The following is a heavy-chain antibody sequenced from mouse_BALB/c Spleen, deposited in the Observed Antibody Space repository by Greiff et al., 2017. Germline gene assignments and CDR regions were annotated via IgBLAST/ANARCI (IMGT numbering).Heavy chain of an antibody. J-gene: IGHJ3*01. CDR2: IDPSDSYT. Sequence: QVQLQQPGAELVKPGASVKMSCKASGYTFTSYWMHWVKQRPGQGLEWIGVIDPSDSYTSYNQKFKGKATLTVDTSSSTAYMQLSSLTSEDSAVYYCHYYYGGASSWFAYWGQGTLVTVSA. CDR1: GYTFTSYW. V-gene: IGHV1S127*01. CDR3: HYYYGGASSWFAY. D-gene: IGHD1-1*01.